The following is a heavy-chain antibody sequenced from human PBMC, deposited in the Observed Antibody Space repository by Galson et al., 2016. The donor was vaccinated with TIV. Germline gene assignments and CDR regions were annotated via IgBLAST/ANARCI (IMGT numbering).Heavy chain of an antibody. D-gene: IGHD5/OR15-5a*01. CDR2: MNPSSGDT. V-gene: IGHV1-8*01. CDR3: ARPDSVSSYYAFDI. Sequence: SVKVSCKASGYTFIDYDIIWVRQATGQGLEWMGWMNPSSGDTGSTQKFQGRVTMTRNLSISTAYMEVSSLRSEDTAVYYCARPDSVSSYYAFDIWGQGTMVTVSS. CDR1: GYTFIDYD. J-gene: IGHJ3*02.